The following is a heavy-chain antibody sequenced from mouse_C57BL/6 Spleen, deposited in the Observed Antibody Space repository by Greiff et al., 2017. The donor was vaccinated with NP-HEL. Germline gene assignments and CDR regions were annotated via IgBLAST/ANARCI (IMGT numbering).Heavy chain of an antibody. D-gene: IGHD2-4*01. Sequence: VMLVESGAELVKPGASVKISCKASGYAFSSYWMNWVKQRPGKGLEWIGQIYPGDGDTNYNGKFKGKATLTADKSSSPAYMQLSSLTSEDSAVYFCASCDYEAWFAYWGQGTLVTVSA. CDR1: GYAFSSYW. CDR3: ASCDYEAWFAY. J-gene: IGHJ3*01. CDR2: IYPGDGDT. V-gene: IGHV1-80*01.